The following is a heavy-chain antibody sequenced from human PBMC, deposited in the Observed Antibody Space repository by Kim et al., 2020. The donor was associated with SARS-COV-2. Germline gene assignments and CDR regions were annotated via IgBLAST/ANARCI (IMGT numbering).Heavy chain of an antibody. CDR2: IKSKTDGGTT. D-gene: IGHD3-16*02. CDR1: GFTFSNAW. Sequence: GGSLRLSCAASGFTFSNAWMSWVRQAPGKGLEWVGRIKSKTDGGTTDYAAPVKGRFTISRDDSKNTLYLQMNSLKTEDTAVYYCTTDQLYDYVWGSYRYLDYWGQGTLVTVSS. J-gene: IGHJ4*02. V-gene: IGHV3-15*01. CDR3: TTDQLYDYVWGSYRYLDY.